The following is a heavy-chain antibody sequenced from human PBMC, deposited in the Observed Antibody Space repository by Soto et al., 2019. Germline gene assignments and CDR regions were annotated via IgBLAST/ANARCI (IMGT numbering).Heavy chain of an antibody. CDR3: ARGPLPIYGYSRAEYFHH. V-gene: IGHV1-2*04. CDR1: GYTFTSYD. J-gene: IGHJ1*01. D-gene: IGHD2-15*01. CDR2: INPNTGDT. Sequence: EASVKVSCKASGYTFTSYDINWVRQAPGQGLEWMGWINPNTGDTDYAQKFQGWITMTRDTSISTAYMELNRLRSDDTAVYYCARGPLPIYGYSRAEYFHHWGQGTLVTVSS.